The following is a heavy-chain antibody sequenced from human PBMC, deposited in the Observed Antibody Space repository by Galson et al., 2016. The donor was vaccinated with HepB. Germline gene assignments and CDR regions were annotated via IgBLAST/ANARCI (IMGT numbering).Heavy chain of an antibody. J-gene: IGHJ3*02. V-gene: IGHV3-72*01. CDR1: GFILRDHY. D-gene: IGHD3-10*01. CDR2: SRNKARSYTT. Sequence: SLRLSCAASGFILRDHYMEWVRQAPGKGLEWVARSRNKARSYTTDYAASVKGRFAISRDDSKKTVYLQMSSLKTEDTAACYCVRSCDYEAGSGGDFDIWSQGTMVTVSS. CDR3: VRSCDYEAGSGGDFDI.